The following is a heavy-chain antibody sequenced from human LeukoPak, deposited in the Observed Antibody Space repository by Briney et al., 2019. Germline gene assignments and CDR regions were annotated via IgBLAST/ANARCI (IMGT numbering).Heavy chain of an antibody. Sequence: PGGSLRLSCAASGFTFSSYSMNWVRQAPGKGLEWVSSISSSSSYIYYADSVKGRFTISRDNAKNSLYLQMNSLRAEDTAVYYCARDRGTAMVPIDYWGQGTLVTVSS. J-gene: IGHJ4*02. CDR2: ISSSSSYI. D-gene: IGHD5-18*01. CDR1: GFTFSSYS. V-gene: IGHV3-21*01. CDR3: ARDRGTAMVPIDY.